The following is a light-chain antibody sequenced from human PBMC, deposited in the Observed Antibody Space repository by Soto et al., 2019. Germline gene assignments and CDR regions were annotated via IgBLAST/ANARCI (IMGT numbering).Light chain of an antibody. Sequence: EIVLTQSPATLSLSPGESATLSCRASQSVSTYLAWYQQKPGQAPRLLIYDAFNRATGIPARFSGGGSGTDFTLTIDSLEPEDSAVYYCQQRSNWPPITFGQGTRLEIK. CDR2: DAF. J-gene: IGKJ5*01. V-gene: IGKV3-11*01. CDR3: QQRSNWPPIT. CDR1: QSVSTY.